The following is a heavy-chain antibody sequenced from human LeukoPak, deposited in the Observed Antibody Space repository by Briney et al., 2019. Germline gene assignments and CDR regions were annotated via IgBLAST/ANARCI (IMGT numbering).Heavy chain of an antibody. CDR3: ARGICTNGVCSFHPFDY. CDR2: IYISGST. Sequence: PSETLSLTCTVSGASINSHDWSWIRQPAGKGLEWIGRIYISGSTNYNSSLQSRVTLSVDTSQNQFSLKLTSVTAADTAVYYCARGICTNGVCSFHPFDYWGQGTLVTVSS. D-gene: IGHD2-8*01. CDR1: GASINSHD. J-gene: IGHJ4*02. V-gene: IGHV4-4*07.